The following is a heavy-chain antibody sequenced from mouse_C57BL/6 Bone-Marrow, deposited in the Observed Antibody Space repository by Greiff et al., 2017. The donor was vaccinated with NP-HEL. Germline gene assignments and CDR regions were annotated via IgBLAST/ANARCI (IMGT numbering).Heavy chain of an antibody. V-gene: IGHV5-17*01. Sequence: DVHLVESGGGLVKPGGSLKLSCAASGFTFSDYGMHWVRQAPEKGLEWVAYISSGSSTIYYADTVKGRFTISRDTAKNTLFLQMTSLRSEDTAMYYCARTLYWSWFAYWGQGTLVTVSA. CDR3: ARTLYWSWFAY. CDR2: ISSGSSTI. J-gene: IGHJ3*01. D-gene: IGHD2-1*01. CDR1: GFTFSDYG.